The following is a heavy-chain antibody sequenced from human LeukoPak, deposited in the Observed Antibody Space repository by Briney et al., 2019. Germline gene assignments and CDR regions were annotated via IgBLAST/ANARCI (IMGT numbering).Heavy chain of an antibody. D-gene: IGHD5-18*01. Sequence: SETLSLTCTVSGYSISSGYYWGWIRQPPGKGLEWIGSIYHSGSAYYNPSLKSRVTISVDTSKNQFSLKLSSVTAADTAVYYCARTVLVDTPIWGQGTLVTVSS. J-gene: IGHJ4*02. V-gene: IGHV4-38-2*02. CDR2: IYHSGSA. CDR3: ARTVLVDTPI. CDR1: GYSISSGYY.